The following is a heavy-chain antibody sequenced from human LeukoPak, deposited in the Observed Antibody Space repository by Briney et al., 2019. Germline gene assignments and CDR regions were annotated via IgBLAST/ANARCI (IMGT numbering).Heavy chain of an antibody. CDR3: AKPFIVGATGYYYYYMDV. CDR2: ISGSGGTT. D-gene: IGHD1-26*01. CDR1: GFTFSSYA. Sequence: GASLRLSCAASGFTFSSYAVSWVRQPAGKGLEWVSAISGSGGTTHYADSVKGQFTISRDNSKNTLYLQMNSLRVEDTAVYYCAKPFIVGATGYYYYYMDVWGKGTTVTVAS. V-gene: IGHV3-23*01. J-gene: IGHJ6*03.